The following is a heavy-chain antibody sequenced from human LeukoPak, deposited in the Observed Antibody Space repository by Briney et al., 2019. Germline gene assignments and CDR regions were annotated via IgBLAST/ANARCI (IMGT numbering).Heavy chain of an antibody. Sequence: GESLKISCMISGYKLTNNWIGWVRQVPGKGLEWMGLIYPGYSDAKYSPSFQGQVTLSVDASISTAYLQLSGLRASDTAIYYCARQGETTQKAGYYYYMDVWGKGTTVTVSS. CDR2: IYPGYSDA. D-gene: IGHD3-10*01. J-gene: IGHJ6*03. CDR1: GYKLTNNW. V-gene: IGHV5-51*01. CDR3: ARQGETTQKAGYYYYMDV.